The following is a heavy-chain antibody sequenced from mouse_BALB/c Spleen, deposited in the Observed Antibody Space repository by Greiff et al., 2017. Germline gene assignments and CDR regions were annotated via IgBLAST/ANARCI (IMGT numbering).Heavy chain of an antibody. Sequence: EVQLQQFGAELVKPGASVKISCKASGYTFTDYNMDWVKQSHGKSLEWIGDINPNYDNTNYNQKFKGKATMTVDKSSSTAYMELARLTSEESAIYYCATGKEGPFDYGGQGTTLTVAS. CDR3: ATGKEGPFDY. CDR1: GYTFTDYN. V-gene: IGHV1-18*01. CDR2: INPNYDNT. D-gene: IGHD4-1*01. J-gene: IGHJ2*01.